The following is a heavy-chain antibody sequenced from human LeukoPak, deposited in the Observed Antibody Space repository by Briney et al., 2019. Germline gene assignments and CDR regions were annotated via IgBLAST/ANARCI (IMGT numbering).Heavy chain of an antibody. CDR3: ARDGVAAAGTSIWNAYYYYGMDV. CDR2: ISYDGSNK. Sequence: QPGGSLRLSCAASGFTFSSYAMHWVRQAPGKGLEWVAVISYDGSNKYYADSVKGRFTISRDNSKNTLYLQMNSLRAEDTAVYYCARDGVAAAGTSIWNAYYYYGMDVWGQGTTVTVSS. CDR1: GFTFSSYA. V-gene: IGHV3-30*04. J-gene: IGHJ6*02. D-gene: IGHD6-13*01.